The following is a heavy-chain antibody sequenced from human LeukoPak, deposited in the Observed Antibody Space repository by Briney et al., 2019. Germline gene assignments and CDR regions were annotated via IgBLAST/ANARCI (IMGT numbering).Heavy chain of an antibody. V-gene: IGHV4-34*01. Sequence: PSETLSLTCAVYGGSFSGYYWSWIRQPPGKGLEWIGEINHSGSTNYNPTLKSRVTISVDTSKNQFSLKLSSVTAADTAVYYCARGKVRLRYCSGGSCLRWFDPWGQGTLVTVSS. CDR2: INHSGST. J-gene: IGHJ5*02. CDR1: GGSFSGYY. D-gene: IGHD2-15*01. CDR3: ARGKVRLRYCSGGSCLRWFDP.